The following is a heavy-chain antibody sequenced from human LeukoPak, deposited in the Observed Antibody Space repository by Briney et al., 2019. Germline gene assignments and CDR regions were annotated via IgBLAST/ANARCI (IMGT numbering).Heavy chain of an antibody. J-gene: IGHJ5*02. D-gene: IGHD2-15*01. Sequence: SETLSLTCTVSGYSISSGYYWGWIRQPPGKGLEWIGSIYHSGTTYYNPSLKSRVTISVDASKNQFSLKLSSVTAADTAVYYWARLLPLNWFDPWGQGTLVTVSS. CDR3: ARLLPLNWFDP. CDR1: GYSISSGYY. CDR2: IYHSGTT. V-gene: IGHV4-38-2*02.